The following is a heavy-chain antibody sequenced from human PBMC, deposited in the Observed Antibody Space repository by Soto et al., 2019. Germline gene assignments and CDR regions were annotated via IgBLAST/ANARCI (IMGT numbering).Heavy chain of an antibody. Sequence: PGGFLRLSCAASGFTVSSNYMSWVRQAPGKGLEWVSVIYSGGGTYYADSVKGRFTISRDNSKNTLYLQMNSLRAEDTAVYYCARDVVGATTEYFQHWGQGTLVNVSS. J-gene: IGHJ1*01. V-gene: IGHV3-66*01. CDR2: IYSGGGT. CDR3: ARDVVGATTEYFQH. CDR1: GFTVSSNY. D-gene: IGHD1-26*01.